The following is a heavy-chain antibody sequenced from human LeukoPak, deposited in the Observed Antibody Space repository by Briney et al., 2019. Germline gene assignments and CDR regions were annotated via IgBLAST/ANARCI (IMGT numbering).Heavy chain of an antibody. CDR2: IKQDGSEK. D-gene: IGHD3-10*01. J-gene: IGHJ6*02. Sequence: GGSLRLSCAASGSTFSSYWMSWVRQAPGKGLEWVANIKQDGSEKYYVDSVKGRFTISRDNAKNSLYLQMNSLRAEDTAVYYCARLPMVRGVIISYYYYYGMDVWGQGTTVTVSS. CDR3: ARLPMVRGVIISYYYYYGMDV. V-gene: IGHV3-7*01. CDR1: GSTFSSYW.